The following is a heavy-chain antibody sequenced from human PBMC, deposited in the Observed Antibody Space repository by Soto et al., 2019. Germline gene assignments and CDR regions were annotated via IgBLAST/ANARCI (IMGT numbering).Heavy chain of an antibody. CDR2: ISYDGSNK. D-gene: IGHD3-22*01. V-gene: IGHV3-30-3*01. CDR3: ARGDSYIYDSSGYYLNGMDV. J-gene: IGHJ6*02. CDR1: GFTFSSYA. Sequence: GGSLRLSCAASGFTFSSYAMHWVRQAPGKGLEWVAVISYDGSNKYYADSVKGRFTISRDNSKNTLYLQMNSLRAEDTAVYYCARGDSYIYDSSGYYLNGMDVWGQGTTVTVSS.